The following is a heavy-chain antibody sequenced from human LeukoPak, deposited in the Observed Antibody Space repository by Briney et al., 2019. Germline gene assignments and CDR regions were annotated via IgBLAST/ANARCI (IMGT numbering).Heavy chain of an antibody. D-gene: IGHD6-19*01. CDR3: ARVTTTVAGPGWYFDY. CDR2: IIPIFGIA. J-gene: IGHJ4*02. CDR1: GGTFSSYA. V-gene: IGHV1-69*04. Sequence: ASGKVSCKASGGTFSSYAISWVRQAPGQGLEWMGRIIPIFGIANYAQKFQGRVTITADKSTSTAYMELSSLRSEDTAVYYCARVTTTVAGPGWYFDYWGQGTLVTVSS.